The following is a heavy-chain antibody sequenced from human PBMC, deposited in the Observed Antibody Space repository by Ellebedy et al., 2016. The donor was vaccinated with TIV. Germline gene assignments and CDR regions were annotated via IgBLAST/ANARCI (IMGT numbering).Heavy chain of an antibody. J-gene: IGHJ4*02. CDR2: IYYGGIS. CDR3: ARAPRDNSGYYVVD. Sequence: MPGGSLGLSCTVSGASMNDYYWSWIRQSPGKGLEWVGYIYYGGISNYNLSLMSRVTISVDTSKNQFSLELRSVTAADTAVYYCARAPRDNSGYYVVDWGQGTPVTVSS. V-gene: IGHV4-59*01. D-gene: IGHD3-22*01. CDR1: GASMNDYY.